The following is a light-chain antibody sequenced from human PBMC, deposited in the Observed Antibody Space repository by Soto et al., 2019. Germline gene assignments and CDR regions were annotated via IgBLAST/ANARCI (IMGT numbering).Light chain of an antibody. CDR3: SSYITTNSRV. CDR1: SGNIGNFNF. J-gene: IGLJ1*01. CDR2: EVS. V-gene: IGLV2-14*01. Sequence: SVLTQPASVSGSPGQSITISCTGTSGNIGNFNFVSWYQQHPGKAPKLMIYEVSNRPSGVSDRFSGSKSGNTASLTISGLQAEDEADYYCSSYITTNSRVFGTGTQVTVL.